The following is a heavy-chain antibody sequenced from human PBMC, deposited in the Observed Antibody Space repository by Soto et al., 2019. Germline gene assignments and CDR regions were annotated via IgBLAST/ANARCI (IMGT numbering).Heavy chain of an antibody. CDR1: GGSISSSSYY. CDR2: IYYSGST. CDR3: ARDPGGRAVGWEYYFDY. V-gene: IGHV4-39*02. J-gene: IGHJ4*02. Sequence: SETLCLTCTVSGGSISSSSYYWGWIRQPPGKGLEWIGSIYYSGSTYYNPSLKSRVTISVDTSKNQFSLKLSSVTAADTAVYFCARDPGGRAVGWEYYFDYWGQGILVT. D-gene: IGHD1-26*01.